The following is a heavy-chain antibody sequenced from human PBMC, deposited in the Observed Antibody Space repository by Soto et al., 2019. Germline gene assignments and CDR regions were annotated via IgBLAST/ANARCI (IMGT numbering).Heavy chain of an antibody. D-gene: IGHD3-9*01. CDR3: ARFLRYFDWWDAYFDY. CDR1: GFTFSDYY. V-gene: IGHV3-11*01. Sequence: VQLVESGGGLVKPGGSLRLSCAASGFTFSDYYMSWIRQAPGKGLEWVSYISSSGSTIYYADSVKGRFTISRDNAKNSLYLQRNSLRAEDTAVYYCARFLRYFDWWDAYFDYWGQGTLVTVSS. CDR2: ISSSGSTI. J-gene: IGHJ4*02.